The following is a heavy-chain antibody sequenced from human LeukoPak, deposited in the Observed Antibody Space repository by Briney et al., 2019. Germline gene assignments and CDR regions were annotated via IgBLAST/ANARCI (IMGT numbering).Heavy chain of an antibody. V-gene: IGHV3-21*01. D-gene: IGHD2-21*02. CDR1: GFTFSSYS. Sequence: PGGSLRLSCATSGFTFSSYSMNWVRQAPGKGLEWVSSISSSSSYIYYADSVKGRFTISRDNGKNSLYLQMNSLRAEDTAVYYCARASYCGGDCYPKYYFDYWGQGTLVTVSS. CDR3: ARASYCGGDCYPKYYFDY. J-gene: IGHJ4*02. CDR2: ISSSSSYI.